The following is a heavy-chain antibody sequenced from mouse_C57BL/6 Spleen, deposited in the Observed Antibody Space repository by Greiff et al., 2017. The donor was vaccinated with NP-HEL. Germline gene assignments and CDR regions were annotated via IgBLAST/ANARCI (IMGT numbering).Heavy chain of an antibody. CDR2: ISSGSSTI. Sequence: DVMLVESGGGLVKPGGSLKLSCAASGFTSSDYGMHWVRQAPEKGLEWVAYISSGSSTIYYADTVKGRFTISRDNAKNTLFLQMTSLRSEDTAMYYCARIYYYGSSFDYWGQGTTLTVSS. CDR1: GFTSSDYG. V-gene: IGHV5-17*01. J-gene: IGHJ2*01. CDR3: ARIYYYGSSFDY. D-gene: IGHD1-1*01.